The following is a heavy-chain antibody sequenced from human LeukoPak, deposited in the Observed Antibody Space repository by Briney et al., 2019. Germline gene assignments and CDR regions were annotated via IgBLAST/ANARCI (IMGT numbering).Heavy chain of an antibody. CDR2: IYPGDSDT. Sequence: GESLKISCKGSGYSFTSYWIGWVRQMPERGLEWMGIIYPGDSDTRYSPSFQGQVTISADKSISTAYLQWSSLKASGTAMYYCARRAYYDSSGYYYWFDPWGQGTLVTVPS. D-gene: IGHD3-22*01. CDR3: ARRAYYDSSGYYYWFDP. V-gene: IGHV5-51*01. CDR1: GYSFTSYW. J-gene: IGHJ5*02.